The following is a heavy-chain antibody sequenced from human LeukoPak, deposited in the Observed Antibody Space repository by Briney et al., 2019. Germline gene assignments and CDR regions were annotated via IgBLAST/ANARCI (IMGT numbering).Heavy chain of an antibody. Sequence: PSETLSLTCAVYGGSFSGYYWSWIRQPPGRGLEWIGEINHSGSTNYNPSLKSRVTISVGTSKNQFSLKLSSVTAADTAVYYCARDGYSSSWYTDYWGQGTLVTVSS. J-gene: IGHJ4*02. CDR1: GGSFSGYY. D-gene: IGHD6-13*01. CDR3: ARDGYSSSWYTDY. CDR2: INHSGST. V-gene: IGHV4-34*01.